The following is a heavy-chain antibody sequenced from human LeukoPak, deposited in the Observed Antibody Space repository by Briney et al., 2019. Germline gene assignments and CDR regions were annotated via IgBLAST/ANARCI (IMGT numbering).Heavy chain of an antibody. D-gene: IGHD6-13*01. CDR2: IYYSGST. CDR3: ARAIAAAAPDY. J-gene: IGHJ4*02. CDR1: GGSISSGGYY. Sequence: SETLSLTCTVSGGSISSGGYYWSWIRQHPGRGLEWIGYIYYSGSTYYNPSLKSRVTISVDTSKNQFSLRLSSVTAADTAVYYCARAIAAAAPDYWGQGTLVTVSS. V-gene: IGHV4-31*03.